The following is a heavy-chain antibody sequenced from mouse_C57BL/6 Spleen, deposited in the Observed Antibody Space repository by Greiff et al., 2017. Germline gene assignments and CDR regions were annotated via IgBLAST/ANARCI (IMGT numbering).Heavy chain of an antibody. D-gene: IGHD1-1*01. CDR2: INPNNGGT. J-gene: IGHJ2*01. CDR1: GYTFTDYY. CDR3: AIGSRFDD. V-gene: IGHV1-26*01. Sequence: EVQLQQSGPELVKPGASVKISCKASGYTFTDYYMNWVKQSHGKSLEWIGDINPNNGGTSYNQKFKGKATLTVDKSSSTAYMELRSLTSEDSAVYYCAIGSRFDDWGQGTTLTVAS.